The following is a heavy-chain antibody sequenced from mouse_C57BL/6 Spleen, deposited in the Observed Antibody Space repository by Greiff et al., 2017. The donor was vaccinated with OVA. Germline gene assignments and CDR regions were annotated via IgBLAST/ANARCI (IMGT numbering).Heavy chain of an antibody. CDR3: AREAGPYFDY. J-gene: IGHJ2*01. V-gene: IGHV1-59*01. Sequence: QVQLQQPGAELVRPGTSVKLSCKASGYTFTSYWMHWVKQRPGQGLEWIGVIDPSDSYTNYNQKFKGKATLTVDTSSSTAYMQLSSLTSEDSAVYYCAREAGPYFDYWGQGTTLTVSS. CDR1: GYTFTSYW. D-gene: IGHD3-2*02. CDR2: IDPSDSYT.